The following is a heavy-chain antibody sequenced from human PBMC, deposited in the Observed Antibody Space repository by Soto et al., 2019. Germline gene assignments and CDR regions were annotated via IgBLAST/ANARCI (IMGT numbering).Heavy chain of an antibody. D-gene: IGHD1-7*01. J-gene: IGHJ4*02. CDR1: GFTFSTCA. V-gene: IGHV3-23*01. CDR3: AKDRNYPRDQFHY. CDR2: ISANGQGI. Sequence: GGSLRLSCAASGFTFSTCALSRVRQAPGKGLEWVSAISANGQGIYYADSVRGRFTISRDNSKNTIFLHMDSLRAEDTAVYYCAKDRNYPRDQFHYWGQGTLVTVSS.